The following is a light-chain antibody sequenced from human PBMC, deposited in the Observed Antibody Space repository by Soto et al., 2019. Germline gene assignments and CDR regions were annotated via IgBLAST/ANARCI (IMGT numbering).Light chain of an antibody. CDR3: QQYNNWPPVT. V-gene: IGKV3-15*01. Sequence: EIVMTQSPATLSVSPGERATLSCRASQSVSSNLAWYQQKPGQALRLLIYGATTRATDIPARFSGSGSGTEFTLTISSLQSEDFAVYYCQQYNNWPPVTFGGGTKVEIK. CDR1: QSVSSN. CDR2: GAT. J-gene: IGKJ4*01.